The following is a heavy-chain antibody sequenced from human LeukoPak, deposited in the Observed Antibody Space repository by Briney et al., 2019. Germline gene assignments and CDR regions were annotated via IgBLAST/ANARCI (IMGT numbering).Heavy chain of an antibody. CDR2: ISGSGGRT. D-gene: IGHD3-22*01. CDR1: GFTFSSYA. J-gene: IGHJ4*02. CDR3: AKDLLRTVVVITAAGYYFDY. Sequence: GGSLRLSCAASGFTFSSYAMNWVRQAPGKGLEWVSGISGSGGRTFYADSVKGRFTISRDNSENTLYLQMNSLRAEDTAVYYCAKDLLRTVVVITAAGYYFDYWGQGTLVTVSS. V-gene: IGHV3-23*01.